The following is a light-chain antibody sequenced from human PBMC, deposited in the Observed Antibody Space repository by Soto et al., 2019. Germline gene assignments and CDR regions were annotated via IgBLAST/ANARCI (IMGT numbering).Light chain of an antibody. V-gene: IGKV1-5*03. CDR2: KAS. Sequence: DIQMTQSPSTLSASVGDRVTITCRASQSISSWLAWYQQKPGKAPKLLIYKASSLESGVPSRFSGSGSGTEFTLTISSLQPDDFATYYCQQYNSYPWTFCQGTNVDIK. CDR1: QSISSW. CDR3: QQYNSYPWT. J-gene: IGKJ1*01.